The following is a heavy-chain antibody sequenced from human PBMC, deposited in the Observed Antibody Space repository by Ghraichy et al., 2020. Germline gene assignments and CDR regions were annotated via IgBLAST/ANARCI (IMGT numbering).Heavy chain of an antibody. Sequence: ASVKVSCKTAGSTFTNFGPTWMRQARGQGLECMGWISPYHGITNYAQNFQGRVTMTADTSTKTAYMHLRGLRSDDSAVYYCARRRGSGSSTVWDYFDHWGQGTRVAVSS. J-gene: IGHJ4*02. CDR3: ARRRGSGSSTVWDYFDH. CDR2: ISPYHGIT. CDR1: GSTFTNFG. D-gene: IGHD1-26*01. V-gene: IGHV1-18*04.